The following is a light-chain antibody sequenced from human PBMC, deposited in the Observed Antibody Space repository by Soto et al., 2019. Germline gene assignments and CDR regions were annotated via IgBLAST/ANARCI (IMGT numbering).Light chain of an antibody. Sequence: EIVLTQSPGTLSLSPGERATLSCRASQSVGDTYLAWYQQKPGQAPRLLMYSTSIRATGIPDRFSGSGSGTHFTLTISRLDPEDFAVYYCQHYDRAPMWTYGQGTKVDIK. V-gene: IGKV3-20*01. CDR2: STS. CDR3: QHYDRAPMWT. CDR1: QSVGDTY. J-gene: IGKJ1*01.